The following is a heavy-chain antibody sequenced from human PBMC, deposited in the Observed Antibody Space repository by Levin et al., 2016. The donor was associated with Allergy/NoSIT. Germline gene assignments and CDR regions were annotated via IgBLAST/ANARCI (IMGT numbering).Heavy chain of an antibody. CDR2: ISPSGSPV. J-gene: IGHJ4*02. D-gene: IGHD4-17*01. V-gene: IGHV3-48*01. CDR3: ARIYGDYGD. Sequence: GESLKISCAASGFTFSSYSMNWVRQAPGKGLEWVSYISPSGSPVYYADSVKGRFTISRDNAKNSLYLQMISLRAEDTAVYFCARIYGDYGDWGQGTLVTVSS. CDR1: GFTFSSYS.